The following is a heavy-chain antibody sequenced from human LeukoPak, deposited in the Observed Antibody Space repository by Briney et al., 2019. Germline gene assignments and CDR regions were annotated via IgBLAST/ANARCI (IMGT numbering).Heavy chain of an antibody. J-gene: IGHJ4*02. Sequence: SETLSLTCTVSGGSISSSNYYWGWIRQPQGKGLGGIGSVYYSGSSYYKPSLKSRVTISVDTSKNQFSLKLSSVTAADTAVYYCATQMATISARFDNWGQGTLVTVSS. CDR2: VYYSGSS. CDR3: ATQMATISARFDN. D-gene: IGHD5-24*01. CDR1: GGSISSSNYY. V-gene: IGHV4-39*01.